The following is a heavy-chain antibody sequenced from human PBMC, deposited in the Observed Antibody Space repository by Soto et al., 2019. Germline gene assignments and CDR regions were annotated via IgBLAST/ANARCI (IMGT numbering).Heavy chain of an antibody. CDR1: GGSFSGYY. CDR3: ASFSPTVTTYHY. D-gene: IGHD4-17*01. Sequence: ASETLSLTCAVYGGSFSGYYWSWIRQPPGKGLEWIGEINHSGSTNYNPSLKSRVTISVDTSKNQFSLKLSSVTAADTAVYYCASFSPTVTTYHYWGQGTLVTVSS. CDR2: INHSGST. J-gene: IGHJ4*02. V-gene: IGHV4-34*01.